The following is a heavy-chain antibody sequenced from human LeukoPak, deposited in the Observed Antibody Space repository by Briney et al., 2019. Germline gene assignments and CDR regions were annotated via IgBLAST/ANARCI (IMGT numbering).Heavy chain of an antibody. D-gene: IGHD3/OR15-3a*01. CDR2: IDPDSGVT. CDR1: GYTFTGYY. V-gene: IGHV1-2*06. CDR3: ARDQARTTTWYLYMNF. J-gene: IGHJ4*02. Sequence: ASVKVSCKASGYTFTGYYIHWVRQAPGQGLEWMGRIDPDSGVTNSAQKFQARDTMTRDTSITTAYMELSGLRSDDTAVYYCARDQARTTTWYLYMNFWGQGTLVTVSS.